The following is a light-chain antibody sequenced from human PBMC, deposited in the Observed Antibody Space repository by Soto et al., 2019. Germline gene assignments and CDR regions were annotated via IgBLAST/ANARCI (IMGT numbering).Light chain of an antibody. J-gene: IGLJ2*01. CDR2: GDN. Sequence: QSVLTQPPSVSGAPGQRVTISCIGGSSNIGAGYNFHWYQQLPGTAPKLLISGDNNRPSGVPDRFSGSKSGTSASLAITGLQDEDEADYYCQSYDRSLSGSRVVFGGGTKLTVL. CDR3: QSYDRSLSGSRVV. V-gene: IGLV1-40*01. CDR1: SSNIGAGYN.